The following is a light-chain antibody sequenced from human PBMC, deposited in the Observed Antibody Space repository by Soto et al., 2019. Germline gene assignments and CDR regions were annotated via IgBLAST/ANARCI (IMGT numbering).Light chain of an antibody. V-gene: IGLV2-14*03. CDR2: EVS. Sequence: SALPHPASLSGSPGQSITISCTGTSSYVGAYDFVSWYQQHPDKAPKLMIYEVSNRPSGVSYRFSGSKSVNTATLTISGLQAEDEADYYCSSYTTSSTRVFGTGTKVTVL. J-gene: IGLJ1*01. CDR3: SSYTTSSTRV. CDR1: SSYVGAYDF.